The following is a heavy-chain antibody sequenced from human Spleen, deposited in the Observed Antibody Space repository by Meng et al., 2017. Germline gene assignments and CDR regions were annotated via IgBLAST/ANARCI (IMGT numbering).Heavy chain of an antibody. CDR3: AKDLSGSIDY. CDR1: GYTFTGYS. J-gene: IGHJ4*02. V-gene: IGHV1-2*06. CDR2: INPDSGT. Sequence: LQLVQCGADVNKPGPALKVSCKASGYTFTGYSMHWIRQAPGQGLEWMGRINPDSGTNYAQRFQGRVTLTWDTSISTAYMDLSSLRSDDTTMYYCAKDLSGSIDYWGQGTLVTVSS. D-gene: IGHD2/OR15-2a*01.